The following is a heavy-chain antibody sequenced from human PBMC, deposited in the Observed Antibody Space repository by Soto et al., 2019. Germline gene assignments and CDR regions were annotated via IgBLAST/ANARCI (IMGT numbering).Heavy chain of an antibody. Sequence: GGSLRLSCAASVFTFRSNGMNWVRQAPGKGLEWVAYINGDGSKIYYADSVKGRFTISRDNNKDSLFLQMNSLRGEDTAMYYCAREATPVVTPWVFDYWGRGTLVTVSS. CDR1: VFTFRSNG. J-gene: IGHJ4*02. V-gene: IGHV3-48*04. D-gene: IGHD2-21*02. CDR3: AREATPVVTPWVFDY. CDR2: INGDGSKI.